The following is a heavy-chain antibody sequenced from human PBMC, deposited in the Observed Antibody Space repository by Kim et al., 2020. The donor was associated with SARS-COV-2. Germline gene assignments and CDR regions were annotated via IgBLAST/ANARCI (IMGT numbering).Heavy chain of an antibody. CDR3: AKDKGTTVTTNSGVTLGD. J-gene: IGHJ4*02. CDR2: ISGSGGST. Sequence: GGSLRLSCAASGFTFSSYAMSWVRQAPGKGLEWVSAISGSGGSTYYADSVKGRFTISRDNSKNTLYLQMNSLRAEDTAVYYCAKDKGTTVTTNSGVTLGDWGQGTLVTVSS. V-gene: IGHV3-23*01. D-gene: IGHD4-17*01. CDR1: GFTFSSYA.